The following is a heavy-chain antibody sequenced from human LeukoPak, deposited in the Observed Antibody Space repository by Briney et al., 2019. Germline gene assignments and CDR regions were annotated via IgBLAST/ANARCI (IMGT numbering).Heavy chain of an antibody. J-gene: IGHJ4*02. V-gene: IGHV4-59*12. CDR3: ATLSGYCSGGSCYAGDY. Sequence: SETLSLTCTVSGGSISSYYWSWIRQPPGKGLEWIGYIYYSGSTNYSPSLKSRVTISVDTSKNQFSLKLSSVTAADTAVYYCATLSGYCSGGSCYAGDYWGQGTLVTVSS. CDR2: IYYSGST. CDR1: GGSISSYY. D-gene: IGHD2-15*01.